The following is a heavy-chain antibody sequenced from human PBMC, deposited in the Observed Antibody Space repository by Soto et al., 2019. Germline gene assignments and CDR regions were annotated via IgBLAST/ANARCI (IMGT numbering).Heavy chain of an antibody. CDR2: IIPIFGTA. J-gene: IGHJ6*02. D-gene: IGHD3-3*01. CDR3: ARGHYDFWSGSSGNYYYGMDV. Sequence: SVKVSCKASGGTFSSYAISWVRQAPGQGLEWMGGIIPIFGTANYAQKFQGRVTITADESTSTAYMELSSLRSEDTAAYYCARGHYDFWSGSSGNYYYGMDVWGQGTTVTVSS. CDR1: GGTFSSYA. V-gene: IGHV1-69*13.